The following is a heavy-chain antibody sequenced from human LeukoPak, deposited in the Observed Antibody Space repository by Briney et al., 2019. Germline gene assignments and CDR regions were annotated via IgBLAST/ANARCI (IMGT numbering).Heavy chain of an antibody. CDR1: GFTFSNFW. CDR2: IKQDETEK. J-gene: IGHJ4*02. CDR3: ARGRYSSRSGGYYFDI. D-gene: IGHD2-2*01. V-gene: IGHV3-7*01. Sequence: PGGSLRLSCTASGFTFSNFWMGWVRQAPGKGLEWVANIKQDETEKFYLGSVKDRFTISRDNAKNSLSLQMNSLRAEDTAVYYCARGRYSSRSGGYYFDIWGQGTLVTVSS.